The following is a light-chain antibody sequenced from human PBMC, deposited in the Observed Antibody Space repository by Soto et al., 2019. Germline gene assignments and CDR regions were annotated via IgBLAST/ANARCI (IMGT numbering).Light chain of an antibody. V-gene: IGKV3-11*01. CDR3: EHRSDWPPTWT. J-gene: IGKJ1*01. Sequence: EIVLTQSPATLSLSPGERATLSCRASQSVSSYLARYQHKPGQAPRLLNYDASNRATGIPARFSGSSSGTDFTLTISSLKTEDCAVYYCEHRSDWPPTWTFGQGTKVDVK. CDR1: QSVSSY. CDR2: DAS.